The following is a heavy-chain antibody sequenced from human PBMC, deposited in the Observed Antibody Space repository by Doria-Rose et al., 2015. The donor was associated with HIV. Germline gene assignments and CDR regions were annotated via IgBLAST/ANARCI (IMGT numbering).Heavy chain of an antibody. CDR1: GGSFSGYY. CDR3: ATALKLELPPGGWFDP. J-gene: IGHJ5*02. CDR2: INHSGST. Sequence: QVQLQQWDAGLLKPSETLSLTCAVYGGSFSGYYWSWIRQPPGKGLEWIGEINHSGSTNYNPSLKSRVTISVDTSKTQFSLNLSSVTAADTAVYYCATALKLELPPGGWFDPWGQGTLVTVSS. V-gene: IGHV4-34*01. D-gene: IGHD1-7*01.